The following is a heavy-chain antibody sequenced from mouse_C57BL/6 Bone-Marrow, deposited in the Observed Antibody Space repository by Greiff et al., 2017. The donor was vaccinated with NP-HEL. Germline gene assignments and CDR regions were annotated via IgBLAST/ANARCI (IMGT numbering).Heavy chain of an antibody. V-gene: IGHV5-4*03. CDR3: ARGRDLLYAMDY. CDR2: ISDGGSYT. J-gene: IGHJ4*01. D-gene: IGHD2-1*01. Sequence: EVKLVESGGGLVKPGGSLKLSCAASGFTFRSYAMSWVRQTPDKRLEWVATISDGGSYTYYPDNVKGRFTISRDNAKNNLYRQMSHLKSEDTAMYYCARGRDLLYAMDYWGQGTSVTVSS. CDR1: GFTFRSYA.